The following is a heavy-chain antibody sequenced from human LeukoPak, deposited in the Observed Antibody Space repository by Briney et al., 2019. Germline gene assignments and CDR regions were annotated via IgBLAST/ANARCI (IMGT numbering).Heavy chain of an antibody. V-gene: IGHV3-64*01. Sequence: GGSLRLSCAASGFTFSSYAMHCVRQAPGKGLEYVSTISDNGGSTFYANSVKGRFNISRDNSKNTLYLQMGSLRPEDMAVYYCARALIAARPDALFDYWGQGTLVTVSS. D-gene: IGHD6-6*01. CDR3: ARALIAARPDALFDY. CDR1: GFTFSSYA. CDR2: ISDNGGST. J-gene: IGHJ4*02.